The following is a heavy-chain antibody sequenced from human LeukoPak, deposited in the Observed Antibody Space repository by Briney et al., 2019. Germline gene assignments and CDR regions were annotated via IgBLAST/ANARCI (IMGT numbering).Heavy chain of an antibody. CDR2: IYITGST. D-gene: IGHD3-22*01. V-gene: IGHV4-4*07. Sequence: PSETLSLTCSVAGGSISNYYWSWIRQSAGTGLEWVGRIYITGSTTYNPSLQRRLSMSVDTSKNQFSLRLRSVSAADTAVYYCARLKYYDSTGYSPGYYMDVWGKGTTVTVSS. CDR1: GGSISNYY. CDR3: ARLKYYDSTGYSPGYYMDV. J-gene: IGHJ6*03.